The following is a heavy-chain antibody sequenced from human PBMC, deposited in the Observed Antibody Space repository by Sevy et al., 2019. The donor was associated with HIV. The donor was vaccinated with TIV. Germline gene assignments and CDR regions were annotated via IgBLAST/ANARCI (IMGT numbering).Heavy chain of an antibody. D-gene: IGHD6-19*01. CDR3: ERDIATYGTGSYIRYFDY. Sequence: GGSLRLSCAASGFTFSRYTMHWVRQAPGKGLEWVSSITSDATYISYADSLRGRFTISRDNAKNSLFLQMSSLRAEDTAVYFCERDIATYGTGSYIRYFDYWGQGTLVTVSS. J-gene: IGHJ4*02. CDR2: ITSDATYI. V-gene: IGHV3-21*06. CDR1: GFTFSRYT.